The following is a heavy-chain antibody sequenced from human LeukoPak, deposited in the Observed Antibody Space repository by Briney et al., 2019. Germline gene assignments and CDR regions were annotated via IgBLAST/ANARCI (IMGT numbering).Heavy chain of an antibody. D-gene: IGHD4-17*01. Sequence: GGSLRLSCAASGFTFSTYNMNWVRQAPGKGLEWVSSISGSSSYIYYADSVKGRFSISRDNAKNSLYLQMNSLRAEDTAVYYCAKIPYGDYVLDYYYYMDVWGKGTTVTISS. CDR3: AKIPYGDYVLDYYYYMDV. CDR2: ISGSSSYI. J-gene: IGHJ6*03. CDR1: GFTFSTYN. V-gene: IGHV3-21*01.